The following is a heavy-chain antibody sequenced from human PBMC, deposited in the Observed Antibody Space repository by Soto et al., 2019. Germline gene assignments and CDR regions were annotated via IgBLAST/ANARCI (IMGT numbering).Heavy chain of an antibody. CDR2: IYYSGST. D-gene: IGHD2-2*01. CDR3: AGGGSTNGPYYMDV. CDR1: GGSISSYY. V-gene: IGHV4-59*01. J-gene: IGHJ6*03. Sequence: SETLSLTCTVSGGSISSYYWSWIRQPPGKGLEWIGYIYYSGSTNYNPSLKSRVTISVDTSKNQFSLKLSSVTAADTAVYYCAGGGSTNGPYYMDVWGKGTTVTVSS.